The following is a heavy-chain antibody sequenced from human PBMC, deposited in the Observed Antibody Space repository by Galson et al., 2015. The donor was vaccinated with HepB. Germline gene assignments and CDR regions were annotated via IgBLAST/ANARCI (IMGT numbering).Heavy chain of an antibody. V-gene: IGHV3-48*01. Sequence: SLRLSCAASGFTFSSYSMDWVRQAPGKGLEWVSYISSSSSTIYYADSVKGRFTISRDNAKNSLYLQMNSLRAEDTAVYYCAGRDYYDSSPFDPWGQGTLVTVSS. CDR1: GFTFSSYS. J-gene: IGHJ5*02. D-gene: IGHD3-22*01. CDR3: AGRDYYDSSPFDP. CDR2: ISSSSSTI.